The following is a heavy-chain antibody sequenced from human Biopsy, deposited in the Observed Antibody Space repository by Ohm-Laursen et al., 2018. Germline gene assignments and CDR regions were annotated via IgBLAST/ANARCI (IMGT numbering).Heavy chain of an antibody. D-gene: IGHD2/OR15-2a*01. Sequence: GASVKVSCKASGVTFASYAFGWVRQAPGQGLEWMGGRIPYFNTIYYARNFQDRAVITTDRSARTTDMQLRGLRPDDTAVYYCVGRQRGPPIGVTVPGDAFDLWGPGTMVTVSP. V-gene: IGHV1-69*05. CDR2: RIPYFNTI. J-gene: IGHJ3*01. CDR3: VGRQRGPPIGVTVPGDAFDL. CDR1: GVTFASYA.